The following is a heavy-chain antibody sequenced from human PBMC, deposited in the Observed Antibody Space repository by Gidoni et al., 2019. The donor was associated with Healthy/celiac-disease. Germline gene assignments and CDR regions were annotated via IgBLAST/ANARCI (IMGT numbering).Heavy chain of an antibody. CDR3: ASSITIFGVVIPRGKNWFDP. Sequence: QLQLQESGPGLVKPTETLSLTCTVSGGSLSRSSYYWGWIRQPPGKGLEWIGSIYYSGSTYYNPFLKSRVTISVDTSKNQFSLKLSSLTAADTAVYYCASSITIFGVVIPRGKNWFDPWGQGTLVTVSS. CDR1: GGSLSRSSYY. CDR2: IYYSGST. V-gene: IGHV4-39*01. J-gene: IGHJ5*02. D-gene: IGHD3-3*01.